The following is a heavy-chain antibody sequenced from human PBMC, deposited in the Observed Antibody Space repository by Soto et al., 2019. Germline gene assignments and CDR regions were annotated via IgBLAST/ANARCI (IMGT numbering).Heavy chain of an antibody. J-gene: IGHJ4*02. CDR1: GFTFSSYG. Sequence: QVQLVESGGGVVQPGRSLRLSCAVSGFTFSSYGMHWVRQAPGKGLEWVAVIWYDGSNKYYADSVKGRFTISRDNSKNTLYLQMNSLRAEDTAVYYCASWKNGVNDYWGQGTLVTVSS. CDR3: ASWKNGVNDY. CDR2: IWYDGSNK. V-gene: IGHV3-33*01. D-gene: IGHD4-17*01.